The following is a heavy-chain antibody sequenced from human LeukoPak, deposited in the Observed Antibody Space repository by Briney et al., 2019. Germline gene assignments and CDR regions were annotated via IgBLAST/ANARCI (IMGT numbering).Heavy chain of an antibody. J-gene: IGHJ6*04. D-gene: IGHD7-27*01. Sequence: GRSLRLSCAASGFTFSSYAMHWVRQAPGKGLEWVAVISYDGSNKYYAGSVKGRFTISRDNSKNTLYLQMNSLRAEDTAVYYCARSGTGEGSNYYYYGMDVWGKGTTVTVSS. CDR3: ARSGTGEGSNYYYYGMDV. V-gene: IGHV3-30*04. CDR1: GFTFSSYA. CDR2: ISYDGSNK.